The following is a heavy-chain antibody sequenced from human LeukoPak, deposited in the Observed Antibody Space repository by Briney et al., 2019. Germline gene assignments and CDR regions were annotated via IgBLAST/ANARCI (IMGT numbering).Heavy chain of an antibody. V-gene: IGHV3-23*01. CDR1: GFTFSSYA. CDR2: ISGSGGST. D-gene: IGHD6-6*01. CDR3: ARYPGGVAARFHYYMDV. J-gene: IGHJ6*03. Sequence: GGSLRLSCAASGFTFSSYAMSWVRQAPGKGLEWVSAISGSGGSTYYADSVKGRFTISRDNAKNSLYLQMNSLRAEDTAVYYCARYPGGVAARFHYYMDVWGKGTTVTVSS.